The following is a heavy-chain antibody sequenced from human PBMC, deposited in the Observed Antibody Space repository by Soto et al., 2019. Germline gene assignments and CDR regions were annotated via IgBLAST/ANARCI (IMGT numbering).Heavy chain of an antibody. D-gene: IGHD4-17*01. J-gene: IGHJ6*02. CDR2: IYYSGST. CDR3: ARDAPYGDFPEYYYYGMDV. V-gene: IGHV4-61*01. Sequence: SETLSLTCTVSGGSVSSGSYYWSWIRQPPGKGLEWIGYIYYSGSTNYNPSLKSRVTISVDTSKNQFSLKLSSVTAADTAVYYCARDAPYGDFPEYYYYGMDVWGQGTTVTVSS. CDR1: GGSVSSGSYY.